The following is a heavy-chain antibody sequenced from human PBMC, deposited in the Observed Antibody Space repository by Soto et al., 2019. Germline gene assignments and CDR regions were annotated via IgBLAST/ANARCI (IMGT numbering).Heavy chain of an antibody. CDR3: ARVSFETSGYADY. J-gene: IGHJ4*02. V-gene: IGHV1-3*01. Sequence: ASVKVSCKASGYTFTSYGIHWVRQAPGQRLEWMGWINAANGDTKYSPKFQGRVTITRDTSASTAYLELSSLRSEDTAVYYCARVSFETSGYADYWGQGTLVTVSS. CDR1: GYTFTSYG. CDR2: INAANGDT. D-gene: IGHD3-22*01.